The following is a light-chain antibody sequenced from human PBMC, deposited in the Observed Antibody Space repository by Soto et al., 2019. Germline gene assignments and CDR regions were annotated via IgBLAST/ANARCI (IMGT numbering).Light chain of an antibody. CDR2: AAS. CDR1: QGISNF. Sequence: IQLTQTPSSLSASVENRVTITCRASQGISNFLAWYQQKPGKAPKLLIYAASTLQSGVPSRFSGSGSGTEFTLTISSLQPDDFATYYCQQYNSYPWTFGQGTKVAIK. V-gene: IGKV1-9*01. J-gene: IGKJ1*01. CDR3: QQYNSYPWT.